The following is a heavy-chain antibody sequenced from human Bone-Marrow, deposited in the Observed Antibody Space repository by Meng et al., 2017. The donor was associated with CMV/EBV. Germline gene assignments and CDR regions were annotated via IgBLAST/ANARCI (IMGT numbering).Heavy chain of an antibody. CDR1: GCSISSSNW. CDR2: IYHSVST. V-gene: IGHV4-4*02. J-gene: IGHJ6*02. CDR3: ARVYFPRGVIPYYYYGMDV. Sequence: SETLSFTCAVSGCSISSSNWWSWVRQPPGKGLEWIGEIYHSVSTNYNPSLKSRVTISVDKSKNQFSLKLSSVTAADTVVYYCARVYFPRGVIPYYYYGMDVWGQGTTVTVSS. D-gene: IGHD3-10*01.